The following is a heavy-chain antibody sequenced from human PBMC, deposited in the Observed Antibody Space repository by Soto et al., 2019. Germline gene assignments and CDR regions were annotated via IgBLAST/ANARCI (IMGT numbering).Heavy chain of an antibody. D-gene: IGHD3-22*01. CDR1: GFSLTDHY. Sequence: QVQLVQSGAEVKKPGASVKVSCESSGFSLTDHYLHWVREAPGQGLEWLGWINANRGGTKYAQKFQGRVAMTRDTSITTGYMELSRLRSDDSAVYFCARGRNYYDGTGYFDLAYWGQGTLVTVSS. V-gene: IGHV1-2*02. CDR3: ARGRNYYDGTGYFDLAY. CDR2: INANRGGT. J-gene: IGHJ4*02.